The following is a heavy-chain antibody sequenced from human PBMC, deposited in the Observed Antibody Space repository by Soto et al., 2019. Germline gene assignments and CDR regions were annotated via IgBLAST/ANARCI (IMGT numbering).Heavy chain of an antibody. Sequence: PGGSLRLSCSASGFTFCSYAISWVRPAPGKGLEWVSAISGSGGSTYYADSVKGRFTISRDNSKNTLYLQMNSLRAEDTAVYYCAKDYIVATSPADYYYYGLAVWGQGTTVTVSS. CDR1: GFTFCSYA. CDR2: ISGSGGST. D-gene: IGHD5-12*01. V-gene: IGHV3-23*01. J-gene: IGHJ6*02. CDR3: AKDYIVATSPADYYYYGLAV.